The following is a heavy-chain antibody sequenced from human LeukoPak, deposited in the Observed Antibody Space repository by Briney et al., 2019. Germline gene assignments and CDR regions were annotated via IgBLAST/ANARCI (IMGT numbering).Heavy chain of an antibody. D-gene: IGHD2-21*02. Sequence: GGSLRLSCAASGFTFSSYVMSWVRQAPGKGLEWVSAISSSGDGTSYTDSVKGRFTISRDNSKNTLYLQMNSLRAEDTAVYYCAKDFYCGGDCYYFDYWGQGTLVTVSS. V-gene: IGHV3-23*01. CDR3: AKDFYCGGDCYYFDY. CDR2: ISSSGDGT. CDR1: GFTFSSYV. J-gene: IGHJ4*02.